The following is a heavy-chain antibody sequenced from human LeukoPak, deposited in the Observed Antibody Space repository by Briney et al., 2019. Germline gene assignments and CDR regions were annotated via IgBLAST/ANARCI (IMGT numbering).Heavy chain of an antibody. D-gene: IGHD1-26*01. Sequence: SGGSLRLSCAASGFTVSSNYMNWVRQAPGKGLEWVSVIYSGGSTYYVDSVKGRFTISRDNSKNTLYLQMNSLRADDTAVYYCATSGGYYQFDYWGQGTLVTVSS. CDR1: GFTVSSNY. CDR2: IYSGGST. J-gene: IGHJ4*02. V-gene: IGHV3-53*01. CDR3: ATSGGYYQFDY.